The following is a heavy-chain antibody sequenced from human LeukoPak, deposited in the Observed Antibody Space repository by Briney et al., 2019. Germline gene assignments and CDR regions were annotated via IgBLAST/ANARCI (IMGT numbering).Heavy chain of an antibody. D-gene: IGHD6-19*01. J-gene: IGHJ3*02. V-gene: IGHV4-34*01. Sequence: SETLSLTCTVYGGSFSGYYWSWIRQPPGKGLEWIGEINHSGSTNYNPSLKSRVTISVDTSKNQFSLNLSSVTAADTAVYYCARDLAMGIDSDAFDIWGQGTMVTVSS. CDR2: INHSGST. CDR3: ARDLAMGIDSDAFDI. CDR1: GGSFSGYY.